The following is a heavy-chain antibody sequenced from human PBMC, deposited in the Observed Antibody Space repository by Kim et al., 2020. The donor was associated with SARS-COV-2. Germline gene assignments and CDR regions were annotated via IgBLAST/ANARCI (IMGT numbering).Heavy chain of an antibody. CDR3: ATDMYYGSSVDY. J-gene: IGHJ4*02. CDR2: ISGSGANT. Sequence: GGSLRLSCAASGFTFSTYAMNWVRQAPGKGLEWVSAISGSGANTHYADSVQGRFTISRDNSENTVYLQMNSLRVEDTAVYYCATDMYYGSSVDYWGQGTL. D-gene: IGHD3-10*01. V-gene: IGHV3-23*01. CDR1: GFTFSTYA.